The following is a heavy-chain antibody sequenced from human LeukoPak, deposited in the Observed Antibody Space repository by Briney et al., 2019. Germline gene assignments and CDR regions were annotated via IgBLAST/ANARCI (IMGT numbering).Heavy chain of an antibody. CDR3: ARHGFYGDSARRKFDP. V-gene: IGHV4-34*01. CDR1: NVSFSGYY. D-gene: IGHD4-17*01. Sequence: SETLSLTCTVYNVSFSGYYWSWIRQPPGTGLEWIGEISHSGYTNLNPSLKSRLTISLDTSKNHFSLRLTSLTAAHTAVYYCARHGFYGDSARRKFDPWGQGTLVTVSS. CDR2: ISHSGYT. J-gene: IGHJ5*02.